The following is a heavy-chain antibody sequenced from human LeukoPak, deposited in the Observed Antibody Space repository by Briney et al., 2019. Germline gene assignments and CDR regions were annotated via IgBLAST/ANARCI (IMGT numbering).Heavy chain of an antibody. D-gene: IGHD4-17*01. V-gene: IGHV3-21*01. CDR3: ARDYDCGDAPGAFDI. Sequence: GGSLRLSCAASGFTFSSYSMNWVRQAPGKGLEWVSFISSSSSYIYYADSVKGRFTISRDNAKNSLYLQMNSLRAEDTAVDYFARDYDCGDAPGAFDIWGQGTMVTVSS. CDR2: ISSSSSYI. CDR1: GFTFSSYS. J-gene: IGHJ3*02.